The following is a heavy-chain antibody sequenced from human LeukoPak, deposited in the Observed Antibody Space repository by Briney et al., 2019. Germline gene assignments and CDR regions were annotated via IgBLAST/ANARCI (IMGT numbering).Heavy chain of an antibody. CDR3: ARSWAGFDY. Sequence: SQTLSRTCTVSGGSISSNSYYWSWIRQPAGKGLEWIGRIYTSGSTNYNPSLKSRVSISVDTSKSQFSLNLSSVTAADTAVYYCARSWAGFDYWGQGTLVTVSS. V-gene: IGHV4-61*02. D-gene: IGHD6-13*01. J-gene: IGHJ4*02. CDR1: GGSISSNSYY. CDR2: IYTSGST.